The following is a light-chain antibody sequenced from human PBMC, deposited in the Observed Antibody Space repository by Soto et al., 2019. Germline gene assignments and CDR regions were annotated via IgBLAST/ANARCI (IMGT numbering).Light chain of an antibody. CDR2: AAS. Sequence: EIVLTQSPGTLSLSPGERGTLSCRASQSVSSSYLAWYQQKPGQAPRLLIYAASSRATGIPDRFSGGGSGTDFTLTISRLEPEDCAVYYCQQFSSYPLTFGGGTKVDI. CDR3: QQFSSYPLT. J-gene: IGKJ4*01. V-gene: IGKV3-20*01. CDR1: QSVSSSY.